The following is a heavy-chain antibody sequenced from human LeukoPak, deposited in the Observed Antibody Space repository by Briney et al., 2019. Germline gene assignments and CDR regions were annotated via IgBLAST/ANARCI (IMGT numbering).Heavy chain of an antibody. D-gene: IGHD6-13*01. CDR3: ARDPQQLDPYYYYYGMDV. CDR1: GDSVSSNSAA. Sequence: SQTLSLTCAISGDSVSSNSAAWNWIRQSPSRGLEWLGRTYYRSKWYNDYAVSVKSRITINPDTSKNQFSLQLNSVTPEDTAVYYCARDPQQLDPYYYYYGMDVWGKGTTVTVSS. CDR2: TYYRSKWYN. V-gene: IGHV6-1*01. J-gene: IGHJ6*04.